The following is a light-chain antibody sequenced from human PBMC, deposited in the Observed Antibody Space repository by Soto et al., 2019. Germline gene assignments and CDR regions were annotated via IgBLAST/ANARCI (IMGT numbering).Light chain of an antibody. CDR2: GAS. J-gene: IGKJ1*01. CDR1: QSVSSN. V-gene: IGKV3-15*01. CDR3: QQYNKWPRT. Sequence: EIVMTQSPGTLSVSPGERATLSCRASQSVSSNLAWYQQKPGQAPRLLIYGASTRATGIPARFSGRRSGTEFTLTISSLQSEDFAVYYCQQYNKWPRTFGQGTKEEIK.